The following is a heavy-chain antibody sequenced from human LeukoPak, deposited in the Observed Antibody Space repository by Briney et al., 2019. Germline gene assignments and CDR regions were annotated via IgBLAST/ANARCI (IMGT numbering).Heavy chain of an antibody. CDR2: NYPGDSDT. V-gene: IGHV5-51*01. D-gene: IGHD3-16*02. Sequence: GESLKISCKGSGYSFTSYWIGWVRQMPGKGLEWMGINYPGDSDTRYSPSFQGQVTISADKSISTAYLQWSSLKASGTAMYYCARHLLGELSSVDYWGQGTLVTVSS. CDR1: GYSFTSYW. J-gene: IGHJ4*02. CDR3: ARHLLGELSSVDY.